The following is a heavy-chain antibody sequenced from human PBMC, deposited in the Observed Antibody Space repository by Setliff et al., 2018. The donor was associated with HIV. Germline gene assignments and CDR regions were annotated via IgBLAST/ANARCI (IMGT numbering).Heavy chain of an antibody. CDR1: GGSFSGNY. CDR2: INHSANT. J-gene: IGHJ4*02. Sequence: SETLSLTCAVYGGSFSGNYWNWIRQPPGKGLEWIGEINHSANTNYSPSLKSRVTISVDTSKNQFSLKLNSVTAADTAVYFCASPASDSSTVNGADYWGQGTLVTSPQ. V-gene: IGHV4-34*01. CDR3: ASPASDSSTVNGADY. D-gene: IGHD6-13*01.